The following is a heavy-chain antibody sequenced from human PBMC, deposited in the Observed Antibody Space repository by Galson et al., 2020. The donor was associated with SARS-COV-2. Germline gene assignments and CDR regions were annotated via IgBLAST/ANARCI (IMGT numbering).Heavy chain of an antibody. D-gene: IGHD5-12*01. CDR3: VHEIVALYYYGMEV. J-gene: IGHJ6*02. Sequence: SGPTLVKPTQTLTLTCTFSGFSLSTSGVGVGWIRQPPGKALEWLALIYWDDDKRYSPSLKSRLTITKDNSKNQVVLTMTNMDPVDTATYYCVHEIVALYYYGMEVWGQGTTVTVSS. V-gene: IGHV2-5*02. CDR2: IYWDDDK. CDR1: GFSLSTSGVG.